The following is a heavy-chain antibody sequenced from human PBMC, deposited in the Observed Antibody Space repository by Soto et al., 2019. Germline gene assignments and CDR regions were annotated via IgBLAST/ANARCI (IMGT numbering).Heavy chain of an antibody. D-gene: IGHD4-4*01. V-gene: IGHV5-10-1*01. CDR3: ARLGHDYSNSGMDV. CDR2: IDPAESDS. CDR1: GYSFSTYL. J-gene: IGHJ6*02. Sequence: GESLKISCKASGYSFSTYLTSWVRQMPGKGLEYMGKIDPAESDSNYSPSFQGHVTISVDKPISTAYLQWSSLKASDTATYYCARLGHDYSNSGMDVWGQGTTVTVSS.